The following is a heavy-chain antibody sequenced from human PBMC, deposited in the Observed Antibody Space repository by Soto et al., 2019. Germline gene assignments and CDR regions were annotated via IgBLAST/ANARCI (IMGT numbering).Heavy chain of an antibody. CDR2: ITGSGDGT. CDR1: GFTFSSYA. V-gene: IGHV3-23*04. J-gene: IGHJ4*02. Sequence: EVQLVESGGGLVQPGGSLRLSCAASGFTFSSYAMSWVRQAPGKGLEWVSAITGSGDGTYYADSVKGRFTISRDNSKNTLYLQVNSLRAEDPAVYYCANDFPDTGNYQDFDYWGQGTLVTVSS. D-gene: IGHD1-26*01. CDR3: ANDFPDTGNYQDFDY.